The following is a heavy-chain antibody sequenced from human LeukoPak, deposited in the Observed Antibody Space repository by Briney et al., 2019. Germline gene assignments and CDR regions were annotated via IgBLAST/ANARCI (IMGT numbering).Heavy chain of an antibody. V-gene: IGHV4-39*01. CDR3: ARQVSDYYYYYMDV. CDR2: IYYSETT. CDR1: GGSISSTGYY. Sequence: SETLSLTCTVSGGSISSTGYYWDWIRQPPGKGLEWIGSIYYSETTYYNSSLKSRVTISLNTSKNQFSLRLNSVTAADTAVYYCARQVSDYYYYYMDVWGKGATVTVSS. D-gene: IGHD5/OR15-5a*01. J-gene: IGHJ6*03.